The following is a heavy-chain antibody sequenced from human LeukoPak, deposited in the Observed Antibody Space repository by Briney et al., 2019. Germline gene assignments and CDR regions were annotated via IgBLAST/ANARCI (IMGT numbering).Heavy chain of an antibody. CDR2: ISSSSSYI. Sequence: PGGSLRLSCAASGFTFSSYSMNWVRQAPGKGLEWVSSISSSSSYIYYADSVKGRFTISRDNAKNSLYLQMNGLRAEDTAVYYCARDRLELRFLEWLQYYYYYGMDVWGQGTTVTVSS. CDR3: ARDRLELRFLEWLQYYYYYGMDV. D-gene: IGHD3-3*01. CDR1: GFTFSSYS. J-gene: IGHJ6*02. V-gene: IGHV3-21*01.